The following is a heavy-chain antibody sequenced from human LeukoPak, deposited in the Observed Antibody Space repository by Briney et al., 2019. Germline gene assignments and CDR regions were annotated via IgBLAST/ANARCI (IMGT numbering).Heavy chain of an antibody. V-gene: IGHV1-69*05. CDR2: IIPIFGTA. CDR1: GGTFSSYA. CDR3: ARDAGYSSGWDY. J-gene: IGHJ4*02. D-gene: IGHD6-19*01. Sequence: SVKVSCKASGGTFSSYAISWVRQAPGQGLEWMGRIIPIFGTANYAQRFQGRVKITTDESTSTAYMELSSLRSEDTAVYYCARDAGYSSGWDYWGQGTLVTVSS.